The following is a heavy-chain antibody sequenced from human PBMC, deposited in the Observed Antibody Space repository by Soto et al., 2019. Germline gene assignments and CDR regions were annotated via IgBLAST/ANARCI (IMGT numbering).Heavy chain of an antibody. Sequence: QVQLQESGPRLVKPSGTLSLTFTVSGGSITNSNWWSWVRLPPAKGLEWIGDIYHAGRTKYNPSLEGRVTISVDTSNNQFALTLTSVTAADTAVYFCARGPPVVGNTTPLDSWGQGTLVTVS. CDR1: GGSITNSNW. J-gene: IGHJ4*02. CDR3: ARGPPVVGNTTPLDS. V-gene: IGHV4-4*02. D-gene: IGHD3-22*01. CDR2: IYHAGRT.